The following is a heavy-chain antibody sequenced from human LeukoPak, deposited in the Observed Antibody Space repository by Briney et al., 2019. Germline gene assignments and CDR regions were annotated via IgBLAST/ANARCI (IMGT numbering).Heavy chain of an antibody. Sequence: ASAQVSSKASGYTFTGYYMNGVRQAPGQGLEWMGWINPDSGATNYAQRFQGSVTMTRDTSISTAHMERSRLRSDDTALYYCARSEMADYWGQGTLVTVSS. V-gene: IGHV1-2*02. CDR2: INPDSGAT. D-gene: IGHD1-14*01. CDR3: ARSEMADY. CDR1: GYTFTGYY. J-gene: IGHJ4*02.